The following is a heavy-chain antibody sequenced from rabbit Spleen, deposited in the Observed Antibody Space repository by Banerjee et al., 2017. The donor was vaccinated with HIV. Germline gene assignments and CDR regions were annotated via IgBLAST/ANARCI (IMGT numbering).Heavy chain of an antibody. J-gene: IGHJ6*01. V-gene: IGHV1S45*01. CDR3: ARDRAGSYGVYIYGMDL. D-gene: IGHD6-1*01. CDR1: QFTFSSSYY. CDR2: IELNDGNL. Sequence: QEQLVESGGGLVQPEGSLTLTCTASQFTFSSSYYMCWVRQAPGKGLEWIGCIELNDGNLYYSTWATGRFTIAVTSSTTVTLKMTSLTAADTATYFCARDRAGSYGVYIYGMDLWGQGTLVTVS.